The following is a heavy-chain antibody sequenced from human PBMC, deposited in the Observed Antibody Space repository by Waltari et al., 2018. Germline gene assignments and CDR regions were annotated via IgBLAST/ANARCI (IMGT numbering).Heavy chain of an antibody. CDR1: GGTFSSYA. CDR3: AIVGVSLRYFDWLYFDY. CDR2: IIPIFGTA. J-gene: IGHJ4*02. Sequence: QVQLVKSGAEVKKPGSSVKVSCKASGGTFSSYAISWVRQAPGQGLEWMGGIIPIFGTANYAQKFQGRVTITADESTSTAYMELSSLRSEDTAVYYCAIVGVSLRYFDWLYFDYWGQGTLVTVSS. D-gene: IGHD3-9*01. V-gene: IGHV1-69*12.